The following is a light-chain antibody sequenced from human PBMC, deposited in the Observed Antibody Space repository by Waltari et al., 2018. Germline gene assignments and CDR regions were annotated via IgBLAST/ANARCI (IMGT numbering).Light chain of an antibody. CDR3: ETGGHGTWV. CDR2: GNSDGTH. J-gene: IGLJ3*02. CDR1: SGHRRNI. V-gene: IGLV4-69*01. Sequence: QLVLTQSPSASASLGAPVKLTRTLRSGHRRNIIAWPQQQPGKGPRYLMTGNSDGTHRKGDDIPDRFSGSSSGAERYLTISSLQSEDEADYYCETGGHGTWVFGGGTKLTVL.